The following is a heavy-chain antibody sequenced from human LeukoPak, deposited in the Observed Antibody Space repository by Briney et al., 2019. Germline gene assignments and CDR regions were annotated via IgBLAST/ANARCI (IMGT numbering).Heavy chain of an antibody. CDR1: GFIFSNYG. Sequence: GGSLRLSCAASGFIFSNYGMHWVRQAPGKGLEWVAVISYDGSNKYYADSVKGRFTISRDNSKNTLYLQMNSLRAEDTALYYCAKASEKYSSNWLYDAFDIWGQGTMVTVSS. D-gene: IGHD6-13*01. CDR3: AKASEKYSSNWLYDAFDI. CDR2: ISYDGSNK. V-gene: IGHV3-30*18. J-gene: IGHJ3*02.